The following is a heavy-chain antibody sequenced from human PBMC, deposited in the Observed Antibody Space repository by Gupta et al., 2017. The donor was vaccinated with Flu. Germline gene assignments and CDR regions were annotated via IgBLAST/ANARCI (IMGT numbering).Heavy chain of an antibody. J-gene: IGHJ4*02. V-gene: IGHV1-8*01. CDR2: MNPNSGNT. CDR3: ARAARYCSSTSCRLYYFDY. Sequence: QVQLVQSGAEVKKPGASVKVSCKASGYTFTSYDINWVRQATGQGLEWMGWMNPNSGNTGYAQKFQGRVTMTRNTSISKAYMELSSLRSEDTAVYYRARAARYCSSTSCRLYYFDYRGQGTLVTVSS. CDR1: GYTFTSYD. D-gene: IGHD2-2*01.